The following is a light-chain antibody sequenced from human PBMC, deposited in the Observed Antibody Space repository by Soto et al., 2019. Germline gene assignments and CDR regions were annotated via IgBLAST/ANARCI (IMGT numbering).Light chain of an antibody. J-gene: IGLJ2*01. CDR2: SNN. Sequence: QSVLTQPPSASGTPGQRVTISCSGSSSNIGSNTVNWYQQLPGTAPKLLIYSNNQRPSGVPDRFSGSKSGTSASLAISGLQSEDEDDYYCAAWDDSLNAPLFGGGTKLTVL. CDR3: AAWDDSLNAPL. CDR1: SSNIGSNT. V-gene: IGLV1-44*01.